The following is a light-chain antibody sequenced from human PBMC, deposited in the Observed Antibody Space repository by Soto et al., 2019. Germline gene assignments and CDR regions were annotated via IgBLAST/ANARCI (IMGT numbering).Light chain of an antibody. V-gene: IGKV3-20*01. CDR3: PQYGSSPIT. CDR2: DAS. J-gene: IGKJ5*01. Sequence: EIGLTQSPSTLALTPWGRATLSCRASQSVSSSYLAWYQQKPGQARRLLIYDASSRATGIPDRFSGSGSGTDFTLTISRLQPEDFAVYYCPQYGSSPITFGQGTRLEIK. CDR1: QSVSSSY.